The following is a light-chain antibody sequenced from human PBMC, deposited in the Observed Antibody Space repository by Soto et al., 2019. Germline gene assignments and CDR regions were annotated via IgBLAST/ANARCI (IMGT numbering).Light chain of an antibody. J-gene: IGKJ3*01. V-gene: IGKV3-11*01. Sequence: EIVLTQSPATQSLSPGERATLSCRASQSVSSYLAWYQQKPGQAPRLLIYDASNRATGIPARFSGSGSGTDFTLIISSLEPEDFAVYYCQQRSNWPLTFGPGTKVDIK. CDR3: QQRSNWPLT. CDR1: QSVSSY. CDR2: DAS.